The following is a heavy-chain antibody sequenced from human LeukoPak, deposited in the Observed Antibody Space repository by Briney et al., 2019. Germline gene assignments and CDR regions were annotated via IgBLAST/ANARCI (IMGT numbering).Heavy chain of an antibody. Sequence: GGSLRLSCAASGFTLSTYSLNWVRQAPGKGLEWVSSISSSSLYIYYADSVKGRFTISRDNAKNSLFLQMNGLRAEDTAVYYCAREGDGYNSPIDYWGQGTLVTVSS. J-gene: IGHJ4*02. CDR1: GFTLSTYS. CDR2: ISSSSLYI. V-gene: IGHV3-21*01. D-gene: IGHD5-24*01. CDR3: AREGDGYNSPIDY.